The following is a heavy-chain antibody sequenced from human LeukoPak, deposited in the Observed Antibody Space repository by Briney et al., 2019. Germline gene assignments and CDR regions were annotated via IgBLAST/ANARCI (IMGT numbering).Heavy chain of an antibody. CDR1: GGSISSYN. CDR3: ARGVYIAAAQYGY. V-gene: IGHV4-59*01. J-gene: IGHJ4*02. D-gene: IGHD6-13*01. CDR2: IYYSGTT. Sequence: KPSETLSLTCTVSGGSISSYNWSWLRQPPGKGLEWIGYIYYSGTTNYNPSLKSRVTISVETSKNQFSLKLSSVTAADTAVYYCARGVYIAAAQYGYWGQGTLVTVSS.